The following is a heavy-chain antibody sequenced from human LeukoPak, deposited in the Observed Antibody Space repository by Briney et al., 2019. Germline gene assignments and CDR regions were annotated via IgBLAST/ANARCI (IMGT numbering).Heavy chain of an antibody. V-gene: IGHV4-61*02. Sequence: SQTLSLTCTVSGGSISSGSYYWSWIRQPAGKGLEWIGRIYTSGSTNYNPSLKSRVTISVDTSKNQFSLKLSSVTAADTAVYYCARKGGIVVVPAARGWFDPWGQGTLVTVSS. CDR3: ARKGGIVVVPAARGWFDP. D-gene: IGHD2-2*01. J-gene: IGHJ5*02. CDR2: IYTSGST. CDR1: GGSISSGSYY.